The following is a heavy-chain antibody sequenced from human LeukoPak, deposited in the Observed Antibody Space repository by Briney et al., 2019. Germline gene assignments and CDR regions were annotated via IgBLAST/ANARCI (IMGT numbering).Heavy chain of an antibody. CDR3: ARDLSLDY. CDR2: VYSSGTT. V-gene: IGHV4-59*01. Sequence: SETLSLTCTVSGGSISNNYWGWIRQPPGKGLEWIGYVYSSGTTNYNPSLRSRVTISVDRSKNQFSLKLSSVTAADTAVYYCARDLSLDYWGQGILVTVSS. J-gene: IGHJ4*02. CDR1: GGSISNNY.